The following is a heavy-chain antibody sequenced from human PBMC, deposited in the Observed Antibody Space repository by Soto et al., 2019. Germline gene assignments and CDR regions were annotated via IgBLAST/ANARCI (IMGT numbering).Heavy chain of an antibody. D-gene: IGHD4-4*01. CDR1: GFTFANYD. CDR2: ILHDGSAE. CDR3: ARSRDGYSFYFYYGMDV. Sequence: GGSLRLSCAASGFTFANYDMHWVRQAPGKGLEWMALILHDGSAEYYADSVKGRFTISRDNSKSTLYLQVNSLSAEDTGVYYCARSRDGYSFYFYYGMDVWGQGTTVTVSS. J-gene: IGHJ6*02. V-gene: IGHV3-30*03.